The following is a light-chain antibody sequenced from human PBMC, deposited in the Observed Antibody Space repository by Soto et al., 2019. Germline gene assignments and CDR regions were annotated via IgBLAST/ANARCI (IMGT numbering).Light chain of an antibody. CDR3: QQYDSSPRT. CDR1: QTIPRNF. J-gene: IGKJ1*01. V-gene: IGKV3-20*01. Sequence: EIVLTQSPDTLSFSPGEKATLSCRASQTIPRNFLAWFQQKPGQAPRLLIYGSSNRPSGIPDRFSGGGSRTDFTLTINRLEPEDFAVYYCQQYDSSPRTFGQGTKVDIK. CDR2: GSS.